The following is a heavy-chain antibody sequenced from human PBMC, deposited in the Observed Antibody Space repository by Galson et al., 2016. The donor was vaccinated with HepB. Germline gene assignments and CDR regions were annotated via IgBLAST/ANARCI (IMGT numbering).Heavy chain of an antibody. Sequence: SLRLSCAISGFTFNDYDMHWVRQGRGESLEWVANMRPAGDKYYPGSVKGRFTVSRESAKNSFYLQMDSLRAGDSGVYYCASGPHWNHAYWGQGALVTVPS. CDR2: MRPAGDK. J-gene: IGHJ4*02. V-gene: IGHV3-13*01. CDR1: GFTFNDYD. D-gene: IGHD1-1*01. CDR3: ASGPHWNHAY.